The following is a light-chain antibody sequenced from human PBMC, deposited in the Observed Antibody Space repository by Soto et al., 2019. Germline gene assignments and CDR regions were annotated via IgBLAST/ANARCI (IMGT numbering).Light chain of an antibody. CDR1: ESVSSY. V-gene: IGKV3-11*01. J-gene: IGKJ4*01. CDR3: QQRSNWPPGGT. Sequence: EIVLTQSPATLSLSPGEKATLSCGASESVSSYLAWYQQKPGQAPRLLIYEASNRATGISARFSGSGSGTDFTLTISSLEPEDFAVYYCQQRSNWPPGGTFGGGTKVEI. CDR2: EAS.